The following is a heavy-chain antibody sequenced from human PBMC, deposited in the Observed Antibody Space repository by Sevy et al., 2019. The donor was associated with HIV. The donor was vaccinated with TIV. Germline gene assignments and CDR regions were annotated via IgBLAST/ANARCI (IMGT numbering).Heavy chain of an antibody. J-gene: IGHJ4*02. CDR1: GFTFSSYW. V-gene: IGHV3-74*01. CDR3: AREYSGTYYYFDY. D-gene: IGHD1-26*01. Sequence: GGSLRLSCAASGFTFSSYWMHWVRQAPGKGLVWVSRINSDGSSTNYADSVEGRFTISRDNAKNTLYLQMNSLRAEDTAVYYCAREYSGTYYYFDYWGQGTLVTVSS. CDR2: INSDGSST.